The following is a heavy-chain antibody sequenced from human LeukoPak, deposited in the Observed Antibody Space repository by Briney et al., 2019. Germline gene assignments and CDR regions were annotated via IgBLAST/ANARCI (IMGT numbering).Heavy chain of an antibody. CDR1: GGSISSYY. CDR3: ARDGGWVGFDY. J-gene: IGHJ4*02. Sequence: SETLSLTCTVSGGSISSYYWSWIRQPPGKGLEWIGYIYYSGSTNYNPSLKSRVTISVDTSKNQFSLKLSSVTAADTAVYYCARDGGWVGFDYWGQGILVTVFS. V-gene: IGHV4-59*01. CDR2: IYYSGST. D-gene: IGHD1-26*01.